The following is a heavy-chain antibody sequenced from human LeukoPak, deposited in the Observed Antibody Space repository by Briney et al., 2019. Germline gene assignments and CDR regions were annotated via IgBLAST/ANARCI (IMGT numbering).Heavy chain of an antibody. D-gene: IGHD3-22*01. CDR3: ARDPSNYYDSSGYHDAFDI. CDR1: GFTFSSYS. CDR2: ISSSSSYI. J-gene: IGHJ3*02. Sequence: KPGGSLRLPCAASGFTFSSYSMNWVRQAPGKGLEWVSSISSSSSYIYYADSVKGRFTISRDNAKNSLYLQMNSLRAEDTAVYYCARDPSNYYDSSGYHDAFDIWGQGTMVTVSS. V-gene: IGHV3-21*01.